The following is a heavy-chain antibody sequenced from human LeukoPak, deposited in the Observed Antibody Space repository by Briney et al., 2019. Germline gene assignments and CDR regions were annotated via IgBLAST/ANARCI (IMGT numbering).Heavy chain of an antibody. J-gene: IGHJ4*02. CDR2: ISTDASST. CDR1: RFTFSTYG. V-gene: IGHV3-74*01. CDR3: TGHHQAYSRTY. D-gene: IGHD4-11*01. Sequence: GGSLRLSCAASRFTFSTYGMRWVRQAPGKGLVWVSRISTDASSTTYADSVKGRFTISRDNAKGTLYLQMTSLRAEDTAVYYCTGHHQAYSRTYWGQGTLVTVSS.